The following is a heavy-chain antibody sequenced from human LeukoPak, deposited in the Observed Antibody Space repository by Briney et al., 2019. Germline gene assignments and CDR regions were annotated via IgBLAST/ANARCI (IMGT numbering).Heavy chain of an antibody. J-gene: IGHJ4*02. CDR2: IYSGGGT. D-gene: IGHD6-13*01. CDR1: GFTVSSNY. Sequence: PGGSLRLSCAASGFTVSSNYMSWVRQAPGKGLEWVSVIYSGGGTYYADSVKGRFTISRDNSKNTLYLQMNSLRAEDTAVYYCARSTAGTTWFDYWGQGTLVTVSS. CDR3: ARSTAGTTWFDY. V-gene: IGHV3-53*01.